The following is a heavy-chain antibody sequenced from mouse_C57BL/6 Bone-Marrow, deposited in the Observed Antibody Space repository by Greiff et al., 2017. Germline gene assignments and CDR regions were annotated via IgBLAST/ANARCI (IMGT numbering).Heavy chain of an antibody. CDR2: ISDGGSYT. J-gene: IGHJ2*01. CDR3: ATHYDGSFGY. Sequence: EVNLVESGGGLVKPGGSLKLSCAASGFTFSSYAMSWVRQTPEKRLEWVATISDGGSYTYYPDNVKGRFTISRDNAKNNLYLQMSHLKSEDTAMYYCATHYDGSFGYWGQGTTLTVSS. V-gene: IGHV5-4*03. D-gene: IGHD1-1*01. CDR1: GFTFSSYA.